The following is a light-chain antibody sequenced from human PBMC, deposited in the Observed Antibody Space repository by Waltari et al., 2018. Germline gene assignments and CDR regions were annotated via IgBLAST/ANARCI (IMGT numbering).Light chain of an antibody. V-gene: IGLV2-14*03. CDR1: SSDIGGYNY. Sequence: QSALTQPASVSGSPGQSITISCTGTSSDIGGYNYVSWYQQVPGKAPKLMIYDVSNRPSGVPGRFSVSKSGNTASLTISGLQAEDEADYFCSSYIDSSTLELFGGGTSLTVL. J-gene: IGLJ2*01. CDR3: SSYIDSSTLEL. CDR2: DVS.